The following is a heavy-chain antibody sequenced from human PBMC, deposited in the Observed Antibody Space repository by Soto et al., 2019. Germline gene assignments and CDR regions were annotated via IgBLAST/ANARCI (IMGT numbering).Heavy chain of an antibody. CDR2: ISHTGGT. D-gene: IGHD2-8*01. CDR3: ARLNGAPDY. Sequence: PSETLSLTCAVSGGSISSGGYSWSWIRQPPGKGLEWIGYISHTGGTYYNTSLKSRVAISVDRSKNQFSLKLNSVTAADTAVYYCARLNGAPDYWGQGILVTVSS. J-gene: IGHJ4*02. CDR1: GGSISSGGYS. V-gene: IGHV4-30-2*01.